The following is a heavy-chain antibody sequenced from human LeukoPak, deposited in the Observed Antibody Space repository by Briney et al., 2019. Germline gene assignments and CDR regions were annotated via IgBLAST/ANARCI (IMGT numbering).Heavy chain of an antibody. Sequence: ASVKVSCKASGYTFTGYYMHWVRQAPGRGLEWMGWINPNSGGTNYAQKFQGRVTMTRDTSISTAYMELSRLRSDDTAVYYCARDYGDALLWFGEATPHALDIWGQGTMVTVSS. D-gene: IGHD3-10*01. CDR1: GYTFTGYY. V-gene: IGHV1-2*02. CDR2: INPNSGGT. CDR3: ARDYGDALLWFGEATPHALDI. J-gene: IGHJ3*02.